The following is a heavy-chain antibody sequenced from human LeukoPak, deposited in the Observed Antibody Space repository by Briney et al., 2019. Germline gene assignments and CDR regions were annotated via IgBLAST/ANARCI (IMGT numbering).Heavy chain of an antibody. J-gene: IGHJ6*02. V-gene: IGHV4-34*01. D-gene: IGHD3-22*01. CDR3: ARVPCYYDSSGYYRSYYGMDV. CDR1: GGSFSGYY. CDR2: INHSGST. Sequence: SETLSLTCAVYGGSFSGYYWSWIRQPPGKGLEWIGEINHSGSTNYNPSLKSRVTISVDTSKNQFSLKLSSVTAADTAVYYCARVPCYYDSSGYYRSYYGMDVWGQGTTVTVSS.